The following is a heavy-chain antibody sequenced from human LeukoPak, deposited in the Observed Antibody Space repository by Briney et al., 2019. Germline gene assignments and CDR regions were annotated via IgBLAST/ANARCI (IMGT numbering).Heavy chain of an antibody. CDR1: GFTFSSYS. CDR3: ARLGYCPNGVCSAPIFDY. Sequence: GGSLRLSCAASGFTFSSYSMNWVRQAPGKGLEWVSSISSSSSYIYYADSVKGRFTISRDNAKNSLYLQMNSLRAEDTAVYYCARLGYCPNGVCSAPIFDYWGQGTLVTVSS. V-gene: IGHV3-21*01. D-gene: IGHD2-8*01. CDR2: ISSSSSYI. J-gene: IGHJ4*02.